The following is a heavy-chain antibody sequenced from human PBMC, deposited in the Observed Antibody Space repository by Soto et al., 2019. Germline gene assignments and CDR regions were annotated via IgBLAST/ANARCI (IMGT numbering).Heavy chain of an antibody. CDR2: ISGSGGST. V-gene: IGHV3-23*01. J-gene: IGHJ5*01. Sequence: LRLSCAASGFTFSSYAISWVRQSPCKVLEWVSSISGSGGSTYYADSVKGRFTISRDNSKNTLYLQMNSLRAEDTAVYYCAKPSVPRPRKTVTFDFWGQGTLVTVSS. CDR3: AKPSVPRPRKTVTFDF. CDR1: GFTFSSYA. D-gene: IGHD4-17*01.